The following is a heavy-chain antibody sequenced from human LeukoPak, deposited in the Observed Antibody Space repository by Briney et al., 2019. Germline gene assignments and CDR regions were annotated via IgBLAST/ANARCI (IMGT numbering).Heavy chain of an antibody. CDR1: GYTFTGHY. Sequence: ASVKVSCKASGYTFTGHYMHWVRQAPGQGLEWMGWINPNSGGTNYAQKCQGRVTMTRDTSISTAYMELSRLRSDDTAVYYCAKEFCASSTSCYTSRRDYGMDVWGQGTTVTVSS. J-gene: IGHJ6*02. CDR2: INPNSGGT. D-gene: IGHD2-2*02. V-gene: IGHV1-2*02. CDR3: AKEFCASSTSCYTSRRDYGMDV.